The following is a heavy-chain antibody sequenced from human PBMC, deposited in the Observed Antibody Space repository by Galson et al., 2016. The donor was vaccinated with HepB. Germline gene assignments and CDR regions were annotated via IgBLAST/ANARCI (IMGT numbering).Heavy chain of an antibody. V-gene: IGHV1-2*06. D-gene: IGHD2-8*02. CDR3: ARDKGEAGGQHYFYMDV. Sequence: VKVSCKASGYTFTDYYFMYWVRQAPGQGLEWIGRINPNTGDTNYAQKFQGRVTMTRDTSISTAYMDLTRLTDEDTAVYYCARDKGEAGGQHYFYMDVWGTGTTVTVSS. J-gene: IGHJ6*03. CDR2: INPNTGDT. CDR1: GYTFTDYYF.